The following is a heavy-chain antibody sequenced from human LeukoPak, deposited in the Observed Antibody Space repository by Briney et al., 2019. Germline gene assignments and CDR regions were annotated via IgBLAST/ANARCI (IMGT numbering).Heavy chain of an antibody. D-gene: IGHD2-21*02. CDR2: VSHTGAT. J-gene: IGHJ4*01. CDR1: GGSITSSPYH. V-gene: IGHV4-39*07. CDR3: ARSMVTTDRNFDH. Sequence: SETLSLTCTVSGGSITSSPYHWAWIRQPPGRGPEWIGTVSHTGATQYSPSLTSRVTISLDTSKNQFSLSLNSVTAADTAIFYCARSMVTTDRNFDHWGQGTLVTASS.